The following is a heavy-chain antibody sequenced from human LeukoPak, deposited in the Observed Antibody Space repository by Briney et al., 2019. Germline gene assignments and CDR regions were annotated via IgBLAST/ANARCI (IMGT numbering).Heavy chain of an antibody. CDR2: IHYSGST. CDR1: GGSINSYY. Sequence: SETLSLTCTVSGGSINSYYWSWIRQPPGRGLEWVGSIHYSGSTSYNPSLRSRVTISVDKSKNQFSLKLSSVAAADTAVYYCARRYHPEYYDLWSGYYNIPYFDYWGQGTLVTVSS. V-gene: IGHV4-59*08. D-gene: IGHD3-3*01. J-gene: IGHJ4*02. CDR3: ARRYHPEYYDLWSGYYNIPYFDY.